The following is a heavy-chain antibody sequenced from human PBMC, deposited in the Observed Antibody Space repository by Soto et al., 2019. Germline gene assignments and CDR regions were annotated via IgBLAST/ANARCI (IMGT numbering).Heavy chain of an antibody. D-gene: IGHD2-8*02. CDR1: GGSISSYY. CDR2: IYYSGST. CDR3: ARRGHYWFDYYYYGMDV. V-gene: IGHV4-59*01. J-gene: IGHJ6*02. Sequence: SETLSLTCTVSGGSISSYYWSWIRQPPGKGLEWIGYIYYSGSTNYNPSLKSRVTISVDTSKNQFSLKLSSVTAADTAVYYCARRGHYWFDYYYYGMDVWGQGTTVTVSS.